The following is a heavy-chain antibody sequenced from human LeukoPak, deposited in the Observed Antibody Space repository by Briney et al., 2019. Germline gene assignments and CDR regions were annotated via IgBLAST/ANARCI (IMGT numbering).Heavy chain of an antibody. CDR2: INHSGST. CDR1: GGSFSGYY. Sequence: SETLSLTCAVYGGSFSGYYWSWIRQPPGKGLEWTGEINHSGSTNYNPSLKSRVTISVDTSKNQFSLKLSSVTAADTAVYYCARWLYGYVHWGQGTLVTVSS. J-gene: IGHJ4*02. D-gene: IGHD3-16*01. V-gene: IGHV4-34*01. CDR3: ARWLYGYVH.